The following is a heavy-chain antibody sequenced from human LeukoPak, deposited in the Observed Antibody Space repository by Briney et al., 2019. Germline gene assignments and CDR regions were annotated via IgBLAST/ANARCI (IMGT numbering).Heavy chain of an antibody. CDR1: GGSISTYY. D-gene: IGHD3-16*02. CDR3: ARRRDYVWGSYRYAFDI. V-gene: IGHV4-59*01. J-gene: IGHJ3*02. CDR2: ISYSGNT. Sequence: PSETLSLTCTVSGGSISTYYWSWIRQPPGKGLEWIGYISYSGNTNYNPSLKSRVTMSVDTSKNQISLKLSSVTAADTAVYYCARRRDYVWGSYRYAFDIWGQGTMVTVSS.